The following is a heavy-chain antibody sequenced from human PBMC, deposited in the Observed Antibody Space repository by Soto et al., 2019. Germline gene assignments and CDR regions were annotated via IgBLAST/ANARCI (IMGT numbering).Heavy chain of an antibody. CDR3: AKGHSYGIN. D-gene: IGHD5-18*01. Sequence: GGSLRLSCAASGFTFDDYAMHWVRRAPGKGLEWVSGISWNSGSIGYADSVKGRFTISRDNAKNSLYLQMNSLRAEDTALYYCAKGHSYGINWGQGTLVTVSS. V-gene: IGHV3-9*01. J-gene: IGHJ4*02. CDR1: GFTFDDYA. CDR2: ISWNSGSI.